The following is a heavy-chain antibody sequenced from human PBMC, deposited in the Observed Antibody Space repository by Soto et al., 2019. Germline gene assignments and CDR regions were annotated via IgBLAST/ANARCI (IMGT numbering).Heavy chain of an antibody. D-gene: IGHD3-10*01. CDR3: ARVSYYGDAVDY. CDR2: IYSGGST. CDR1: GFIISTHY. J-gene: IGHJ4*02. V-gene: IGHV3-53*02. Sequence: EVQLVETGGGLIQPGGSLRLSCAASGFIISTHYMTWVRQSPGKGLEWVSVIYSGGSTYYADSVKGRFTISRDNSKNTLYVQMNSLRADDAAVYYCARVSYYGDAVDYWGQGTLVTVSS.